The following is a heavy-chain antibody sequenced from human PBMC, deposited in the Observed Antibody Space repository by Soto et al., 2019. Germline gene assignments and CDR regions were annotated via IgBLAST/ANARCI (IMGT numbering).Heavy chain of an antibody. J-gene: IGHJ3*02. Sequence: ASVKVSCKASGYTSTGYYMHWVRQAPGQGLEWMGWINPNSGGTNYAQKFQGWVTMTRDTSISTAYMELSRPRSDDTAVYYCASGELVSRGAFDIWGQGTMVTVSS. V-gene: IGHV1-2*04. D-gene: IGHD1-7*01. CDR3: ASGELVSRGAFDI. CDR1: GYTSTGYY. CDR2: INPNSGGT.